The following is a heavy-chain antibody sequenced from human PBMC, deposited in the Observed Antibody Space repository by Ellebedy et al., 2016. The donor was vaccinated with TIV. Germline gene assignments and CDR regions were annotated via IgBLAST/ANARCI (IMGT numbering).Heavy chain of an antibody. CDR2: TYYDGNNK. J-gene: IGHJ6*02. D-gene: IGHD3-10*01. V-gene: IGHV3-33*01. CDR3: ARDSRGRTLNYGMDV. CDR1: GFTFSSFG. Sequence: GESLKISCAASGFTFSSFGMNWVRQAPGKGPEWVAVTYYDGNNKYYADSVKGRFTISRDNSENTLYLQMNSLRAEDTAVYYCARDSRGRTLNYGMDVWGQGTTVTVSS.